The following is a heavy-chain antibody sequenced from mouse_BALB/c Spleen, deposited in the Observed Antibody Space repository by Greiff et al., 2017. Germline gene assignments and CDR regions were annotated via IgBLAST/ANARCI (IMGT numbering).Heavy chain of an antibody. CDR1: GFNIKDTY. D-gene: IGHD1-1*02. V-gene: IGHV14-3*02. J-gene: IGHJ4*01. CDR2: IDPANGNT. CDR3: ARRYGRGYYAMDY. Sequence: EVKLMESGAELVKPGASVKLSCTASGFNIKDTYMHWVKQRPEQGLEWIGRIDPANGNTKYDPKFQGKATITADTSSNTAYLQLSSLTSEDTAVYYCARRYGRGYYAMDYWGQGTSVTVSS.